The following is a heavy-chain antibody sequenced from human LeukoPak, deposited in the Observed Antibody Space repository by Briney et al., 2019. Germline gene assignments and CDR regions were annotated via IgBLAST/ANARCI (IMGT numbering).Heavy chain of an antibody. CDR3: ARPTTGPATQGYDS. J-gene: IGHJ4*02. D-gene: IGHD1-1*01. Sequence: SSETLSLTCTVSGGSISSSPYYWAWIRQPPGRGLEWIGGIYYRGNTYHNPSLKSRVTISVDTSKNQFSLSVISVTAADTAVYFCARPTTGPATQGYDSWGQGILVTVAS. CDR1: GGSISSSPYY. CDR2: IYYRGNT. V-gene: IGHV4-39*01.